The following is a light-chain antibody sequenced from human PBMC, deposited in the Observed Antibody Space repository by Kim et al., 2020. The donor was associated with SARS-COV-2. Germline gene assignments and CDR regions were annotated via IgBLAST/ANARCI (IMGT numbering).Light chain of an antibody. CDR1: HGINHY. J-gene: IGKJ5*01. V-gene: IGKV1-16*01. CDR3: QQYHTYPPS. CDR2: GAS. Sequence: DIQMTQSPSSLAASVGDRVTITCRASHGINHYLAWFQQRPGKAPKSLVYGASNLQSGVPSRFSGSGSGTDFTLTITGLQPEDFASYYCQQYHTYPPSFGQGTRLEIK.